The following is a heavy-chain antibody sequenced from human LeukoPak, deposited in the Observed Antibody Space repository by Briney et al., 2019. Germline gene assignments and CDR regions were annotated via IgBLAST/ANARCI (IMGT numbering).Heavy chain of an antibody. CDR1: GGTFSSYA. CDR3: ARKGPAAMEPFDY. CDR2: IIPIFGTA. J-gene: IGHJ4*02. Sequence: SVKDSCKASGGTFSSYAISWVRQAPGQGLEWMGGIIPIFGTANYAQKFQGRVTITADESTSTAYMELSSLRSEDTAVYYCARKGPAAMEPFDYWGQGTLVTVSS. V-gene: IGHV1-69*13. D-gene: IGHD2-2*01.